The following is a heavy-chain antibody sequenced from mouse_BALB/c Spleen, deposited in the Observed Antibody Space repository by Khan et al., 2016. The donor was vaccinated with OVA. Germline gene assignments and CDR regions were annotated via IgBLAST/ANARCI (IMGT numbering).Heavy chain of an antibody. Sequence: EVKVVESGGDLVKPGGSLKLSCAASGFTFSTYGMSWVRQTPDKRLEWVATVSTGGSYTYYPDSVKGRFTISRDNAKNTLYLQMSSLKSEDTAMFYCARLAYYYDSEGFAYWGQGTLVTVSA. CDR2: VSTGGSYT. D-gene: IGHD1-1*01. V-gene: IGHV5-6*01. CDR1: GFTFSTYG. CDR3: ARLAYYYDSEGFAY. J-gene: IGHJ3*01.